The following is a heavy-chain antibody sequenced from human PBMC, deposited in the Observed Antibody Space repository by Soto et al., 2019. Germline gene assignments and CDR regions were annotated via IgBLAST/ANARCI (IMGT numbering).Heavy chain of an antibody. D-gene: IGHD6-13*01. CDR3: AKTRDSSWSYYYYGMDV. Sequence: EVQLLESGGGLVQPGGSLRLSCAASGFTFSSYAMSWVRQAPGKGLEWVSAISGSGGSTYYADSVKGRFTISRDNSKNTLYLQMNSLRAEDTAVYYCAKTRDSSWSYYYYGMDVWGQGTTVTVSS. V-gene: IGHV3-23*01. CDR2: ISGSGGST. CDR1: GFTFSSYA. J-gene: IGHJ6*02.